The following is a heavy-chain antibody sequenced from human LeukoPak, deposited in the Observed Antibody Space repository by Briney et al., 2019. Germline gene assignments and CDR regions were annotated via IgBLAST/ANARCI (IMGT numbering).Heavy chain of an antibody. CDR3: ARCPIAAAGYDIDY. CDR2: ISYDGSNK. V-gene: IGHV3-30*03. Sequence: PGRSLRLSCAASGFTFSSYGMHWVRQAPGKGLEWVAVISYDGSNKYYADSVKGRFTISRDNSKNTLYLQMNSLRAEDTAVYYCARCPIAAAGYDIDYWGQGTLVTVSS. J-gene: IGHJ4*02. CDR1: GFTFSSYG. D-gene: IGHD6-13*01.